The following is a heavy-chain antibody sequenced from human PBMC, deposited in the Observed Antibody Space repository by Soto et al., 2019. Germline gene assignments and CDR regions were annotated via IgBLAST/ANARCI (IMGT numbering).Heavy chain of an antibody. V-gene: IGHV1-46*01. Sequence: QVQLVQSGAEVRKPGASVKVSCKASGYTFTSYNIHWVRQAPGLGLEWMAIIYARGGSTTYAQNLQGRVTVTRDMSTSTVYMELSSLRSDDTATYFCFRGGFDDYEKEGRYWGQGTLVTVSS. CDR3: FRGGFDDYEKEGRY. CDR2: IYARGGST. D-gene: IGHD5-12*01. CDR1: GYTFTSYN. J-gene: IGHJ4*02.